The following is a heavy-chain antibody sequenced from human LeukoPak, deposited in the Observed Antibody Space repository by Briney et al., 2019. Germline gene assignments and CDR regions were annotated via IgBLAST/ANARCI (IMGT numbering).Heavy chain of an antibody. Sequence: PGGSLRPSCAASGFTFSSYAMSWVRQAPGKGLEWVSAISGSGGSTYYADSVKGRLTISRDNSKNTLYLQMNSLRAEDTAVYYCAKDKHDGDYRYWGQGTLVTVSS. CDR2: ISGSGGST. D-gene: IGHD4-17*01. V-gene: IGHV3-23*01. CDR1: GFTFSSYA. CDR3: AKDKHDGDYRY. J-gene: IGHJ4*02.